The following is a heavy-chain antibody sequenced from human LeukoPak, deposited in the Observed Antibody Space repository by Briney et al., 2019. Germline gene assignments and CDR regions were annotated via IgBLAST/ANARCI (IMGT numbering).Heavy chain of an antibody. J-gene: IGHJ4*02. D-gene: IGHD3-10*01. Sequence: PSETLSLTCAVYGGSFSGYYWSWIRQPPGKGLEWIGEINHSGSTNYNPSLKSRVTISVDTSKNQSSLKLSSVTAADTAVYYCARWSAAYYYGSGSYFYWGQGTLVTVSS. CDR2: INHSGST. CDR3: ARWSAAYYYGSGSYFY. CDR1: GGSFSGYY. V-gene: IGHV4-34*01.